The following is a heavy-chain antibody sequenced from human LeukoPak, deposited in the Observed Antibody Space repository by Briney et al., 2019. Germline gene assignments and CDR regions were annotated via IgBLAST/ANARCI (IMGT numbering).Heavy chain of an antibody. CDR2: ISGSGGST. CDR1: GFSLSSYS. D-gene: IGHD6-19*01. V-gene: IGHV3-23*01. J-gene: IGHJ4*02. Sequence: GGSLRLSCAASGFSLSSYSMNWVRQAPGKGLEWVSAISGSGGSTYYADSVKGRFTISRDNSKNTLYLQMNSLRAEDTAVYYCAKGQVAGTSDFDYWGQGTLVTVSS. CDR3: AKGQVAGTSDFDY.